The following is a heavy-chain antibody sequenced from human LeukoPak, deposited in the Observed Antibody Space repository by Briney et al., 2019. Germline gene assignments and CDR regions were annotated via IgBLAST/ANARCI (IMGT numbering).Heavy chain of an antibody. Sequence: GGSLRLSCAASGFTFSSYWMHWVRQGPGKGLVWVSQIVSDGSGTSYADSVKGRFTISRDNAKNTLYLQMSSLRAEDTAVYYCARGGSGSFDFWGQGTLVTVSS. D-gene: IGHD1-26*01. J-gene: IGHJ4*02. CDR2: IVSDGSGT. V-gene: IGHV3-74*01. CDR1: GFTFSSYW. CDR3: ARGGSGSFDF.